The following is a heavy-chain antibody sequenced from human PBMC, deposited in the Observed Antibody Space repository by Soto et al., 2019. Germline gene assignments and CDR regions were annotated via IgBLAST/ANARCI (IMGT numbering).Heavy chain of an antibody. CDR1: GGTFSSYA. CDR2: SIPIFGTA. CDR3: ARGGLYDFWSGSYGMDV. D-gene: IGHD3-3*01. V-gene: IGHV1-69*13. Sequence: SVKVSCKASGGTFSSYAISWVRQAPGQGLEWMGGSIPIFGTANYAQKFQGRGTITADESTSTAYMELSSLRSEDTAVYYCARGGLYDFWSGSYGMDVWGQGTTVIVSS. J-gene: IGHJ6*02.